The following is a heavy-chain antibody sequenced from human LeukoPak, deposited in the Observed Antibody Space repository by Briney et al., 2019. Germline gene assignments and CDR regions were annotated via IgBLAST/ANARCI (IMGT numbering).Heavy chain of an antibody. V-gene: IGHV3-15*05. D-gene: IGHD3-16*02. CDR3: STVRYNDETLWNDF. Sequence: GTLRLSCAVSGCPIDNYWMHWVRQPPGKGLERVGRIKSKDAGDTTDYPASVKGRFTISRDDSRNMVFLHMTSLKTDDTAVYYCSTVRYNDETLWNDFWGQGTLVTVSS. J-gene: IGHJ4*02. CDR2: IKSKDAGDTT. CDR1: GCPIDNYW.